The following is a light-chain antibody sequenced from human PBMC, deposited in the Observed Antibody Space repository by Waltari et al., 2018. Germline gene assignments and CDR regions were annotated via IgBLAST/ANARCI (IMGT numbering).Light chain of an antibody. CDR2: WAS. V-gene: IGKV4-1*01. CDR3: QQYYSLPWT. J-gene: IGKJ1*01. Sequence: DIVMTQSPDSLAVSLGERATINCKSSQSVLYSSNNKNHLAWYQQKPGQPPKLLVYWASTRGSGVPERFSGSGSGTDFTLTISSLQAEDVAVYYCQQYYSLPWTFGQGTKVEIK. CDR1: QSVLYSSNNKNH.